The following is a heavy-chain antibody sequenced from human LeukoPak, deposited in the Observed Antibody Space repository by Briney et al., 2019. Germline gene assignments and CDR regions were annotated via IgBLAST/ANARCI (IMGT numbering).Heavy chain of an antibody. J-gene: IGHJ6*03. CDR3: AKDIAAAGARYYYYYMDV. CDR1: GFTFSSYG. CDR2: ISYDGSNK. V-gene: IGHV3-30*18. Sequence: GRSLRLSCAASGFTFSSYGMHWVRQAPGKGLEWVAVISYDGSNKYYADSVKGRFTISRDNSKNTLYLQMNSLRAEDTAVYYCAKDIAAAGARYYYYYMDVWGKGTTVTVSS. D-gene: IGHD6-13*01.